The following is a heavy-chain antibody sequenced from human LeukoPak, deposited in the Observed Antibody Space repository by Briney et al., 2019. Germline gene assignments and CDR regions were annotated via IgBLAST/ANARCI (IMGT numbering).Heavy chain of an antibody. CDR1: GFTFSSYW. D-gene: IGHD1-26*01. CDR2: ISQDGSEK. V-gene: IGHV3-7*01. Sequence: GGSLRLSCAASGFTFSSYWMSWVRQAPGKGLEWVGQISQDGSEKYFVDSVRGRFTFSRDNAKNSLYLQMNSLRAEDTAVYYCAHVGATNWFDPWGQGTLVTVSS. CDR3: AHVGATNWFDP. J-gene: IGHJ5*02.